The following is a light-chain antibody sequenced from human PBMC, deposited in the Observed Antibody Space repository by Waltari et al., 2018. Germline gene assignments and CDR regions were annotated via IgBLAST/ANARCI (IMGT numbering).Light chain of an antibody. CDR2: RNN. CDR3: AAWDVSLRGI. Sequence: QSVLTQPPSVSGAPGQRVTISCSGSNSNVGINYVSWFQHVPGAAPRLLIYRNNQRPQGVPDRFSGSKSGSSASLAISGLRSEEDADYYCAAWDVSLRGIFGTGTRVTVL. J-gene: IGLJ1*01. V-gene: IGLV1-47*01. CDR1: NSNVGINY.